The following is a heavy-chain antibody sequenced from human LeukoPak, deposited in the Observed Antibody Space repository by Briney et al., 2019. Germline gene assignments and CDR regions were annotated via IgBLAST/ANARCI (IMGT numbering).Heavy chain of an antibody. CDR2: IIPIFRTA. V-gene: IGHV1-69*13. Sequence: GASVKVSCKASGGTFSNYAIIWVRQAPGQGLEWMGGIIPIFRTANYAQKFQGRVTITADESTSTAYMELSSLRSEDTVVYYCARDTLDKWNDQDGDDWGQGTLVTVSS. J-gene: IGHJ4*02. CDR3: ARDTLDKWNDQDGDD. CDR1: GGTFSNYA. D-gene: IGHD1-20*01.